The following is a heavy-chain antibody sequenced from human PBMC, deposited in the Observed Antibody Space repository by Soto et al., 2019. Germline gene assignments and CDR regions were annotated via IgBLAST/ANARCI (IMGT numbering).Heavy chain of an antibody. V-gene: IGHV3-30*18. CDR2: ISYDGSNK. CDR3: AKDQRKWELSFDY. J-gene: IGHJ4*02. CDR1: GFTFSSYG. D-gene: IGHD1-26*01. Sequence: QVQLVESGGGVVQPGRSLRLSCAASGFTFSSYGMHWVRQAPGKGLEWVAVISYDGSNKYYPDSVKGRFTISRDNSRNTRYLQMNSLRAEDTAVYYCAKDQRKWELSFDYWGQGTLVTVSS.